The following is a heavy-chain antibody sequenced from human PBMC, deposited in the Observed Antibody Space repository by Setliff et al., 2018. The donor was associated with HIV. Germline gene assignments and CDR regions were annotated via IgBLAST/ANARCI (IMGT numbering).Heavy chain of an antibody. V-gene: IGHV4-31*11. CDR2: VHYSGSL. J-gene: IGHJ5*02. CDR3: APYNTRSGYYSMGWFDP. D-gene: IGHD3-3*01. CDR1: GDSISSRDHY. Sequence: PSETLSLTCAVSGDSISSRDHYWGFIRQHPGRGLEWIGYVHYSGSLYYNPSLNNRITISVDSSKNRFSLKLSSVTAADTAVYYCAPYNTRSGYYSMGWFDPWGQGTLVTVSS.